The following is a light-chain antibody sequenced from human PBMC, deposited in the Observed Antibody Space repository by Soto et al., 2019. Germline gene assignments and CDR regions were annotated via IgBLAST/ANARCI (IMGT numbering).Light chain of an antibody. CDR1: SGDIGSYDY. CDR3: SSYRSGGTFV. V-gene: IGLV2-14*01. J-gene: IGLJ1*01. CDR2: EVS. Sequence: QSALTQPASVSGFPGQSITISCTGTSGDIGSYDYVSWYQQPPGKAPKLILYEVSNRPSGISNRFSGSKSGSMASLTISGLQAEDEADYYCSSYRSGGTFVFGSGTKLTVL.